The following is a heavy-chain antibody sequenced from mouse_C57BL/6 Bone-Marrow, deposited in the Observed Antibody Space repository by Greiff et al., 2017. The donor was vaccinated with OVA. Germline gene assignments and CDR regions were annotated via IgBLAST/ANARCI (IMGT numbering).Heavy chain of an antibody. CDR2: IDPATGGT. V-gene: IGHV1-15*01. CDR3: TRGYSNDYAMDY. CDR1: GYTFTDYE. D-gene: IGHD2-5*01. Sequence: VQLQQSGAELVRPGASVTLSCKASGYTFTDYEMHWVKQTPVHGLEWIGAIDPATGGTASNQKFKGKAILTADKSSSTAYMELRSLTSEDSAVYYCTRGYSNDYAMDYWGQGTSVTVSS. J-gene: IGHJ4*01.